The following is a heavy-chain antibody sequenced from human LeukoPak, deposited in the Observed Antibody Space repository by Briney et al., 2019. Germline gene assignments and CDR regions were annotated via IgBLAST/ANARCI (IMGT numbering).Heavy chain of an antibody. V-gene: IGHV4-34*01. CDR1: GGSFSGYY. CDR2: INHSGST. Sequence: SETLSLTCAVYGGSFSGYYWSWIRQPPGKGLEWIGEINHSGSTNYNPPLKSRVTISVDTSKNQFSLKLSSVTAADTAVYYCARASYDFWSGYQYHFDYWGQGTLVTVSS. J-gene: IGHJ4*02. D-gene: IGHD3-3*01. CDR3: ARASYDFWSGYQYHFDY.